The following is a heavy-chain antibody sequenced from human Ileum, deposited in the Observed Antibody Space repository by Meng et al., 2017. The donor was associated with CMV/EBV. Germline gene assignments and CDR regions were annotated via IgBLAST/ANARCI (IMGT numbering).Heavy chain of an antibody. CDR3: ARVFQDCSTTSCFYFDS. D-gene: IGHD2-2*01. V-gene: IGHV4-30-4*08. CDR2: IYHSGNT. J-gene: IGHJ4*02. CDR1: SISSGKYY. Sequence: SISSGKYYWSWIRQPPGKGLEWIGYIYHSGNTFYNPSLKSRITISVDKSENQFSLKLTSLTAADTAVYYCARVFQDCSTTSCFYFDSWGQGTLVTVSS.